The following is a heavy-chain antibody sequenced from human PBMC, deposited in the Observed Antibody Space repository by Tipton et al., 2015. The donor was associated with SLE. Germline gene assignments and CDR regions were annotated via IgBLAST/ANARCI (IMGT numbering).Heavy chain of an antibody. V-gene: IGHV3-49*04. D-gene: IGHD6-19*01. CDR3: ARERSGWAFFDY. J-gene: IGHJ4*02. CDR1: GFTFGDYA. Sequence: SLRLSCTASGFTFGDYAMSWVRQAPGKGLEWVGFIRSKAYGGTTEYAASVKGRFTISRDDSKSIAYLQMNSLRAEDTAVYYCARERSGWAFFDYWGQGTLVTVSS. CDR2: IRSKAYGGTT.